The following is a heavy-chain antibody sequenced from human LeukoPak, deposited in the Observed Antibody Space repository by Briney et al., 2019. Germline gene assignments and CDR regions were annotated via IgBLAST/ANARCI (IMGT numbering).Heavy chain of an antibody. CDR1: GFTFSSYA. V-gene: IGHV3-23*01. D-gene: IGHD1-14*01. Sequence: GGSLRLSCAASGFTFSSYAMSWVRQTPGKGLEWVSSISASGASTYYAHSVKGRFTISRDNSKNTLFLQMTSLRVEDTAVYYCANYRKPQGLDYWGQGTLVTVSS. J-gene: IGHJ4*02. CDR3: ANYRKPQGLDY. CDR2: ISASGAST.